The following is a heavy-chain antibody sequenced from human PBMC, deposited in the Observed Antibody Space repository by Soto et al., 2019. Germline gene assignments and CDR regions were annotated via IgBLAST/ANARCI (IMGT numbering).Heavy chain of an antibody. Sequence: SVKVSCKASGGTFSSYAISWVRQAPGQGLEWMGGIIPIFGTANYAQKFQGRVTITADESTSTAYMELSSLRSEDTAVYYCARATSDCSSTSCSSGWFDPWGQGTQVTVSS. CDR3: ARATSDCSSTSCSSGWFDP. CDR2: IIPIFGTA. V-gene: IGHV1-69*13. J-gene: IGHJ5*02. CDR1: GGTFSSYA. D-gene: IGHD2-2*01.